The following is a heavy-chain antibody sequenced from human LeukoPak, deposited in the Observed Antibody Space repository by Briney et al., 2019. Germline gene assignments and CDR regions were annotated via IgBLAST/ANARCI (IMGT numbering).Heavy chain of an antibody. CDR1: GGSISTYY. Sequence: ETLSLTCSVSGGSISTYYWSWIRQTPGKGLEQIGYIYNSGSTNYNPSLEGRVTMSIDTSKNQFSLKLSSVTAADTAVYYCTRGGYYEPIDSWGQGTLVTVSS. D-gene: IGHD3-22*01. CDR3: TRGGYYEPIDS. V-gene: IGHV4-59*01. CDR2: IYNSGST. J-gene: IGHJ4*02.